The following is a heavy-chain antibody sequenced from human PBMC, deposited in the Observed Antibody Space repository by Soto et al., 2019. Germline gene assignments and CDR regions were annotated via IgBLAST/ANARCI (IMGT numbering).Heavy chain of an antibody. D-gene: IGHD4-17*01. V-gene: IGHV1-18*04. CDR1: GERFITYG. J-gene: IGHJ4*02. Sequence: GASVKVSCKASGERFITYGISWVRQAPGQGLEWMGWISTYNTSTNYAPKFQGRLLLTTDTSTTTAHMELRSLRPDDTAVYYCARWAGQVRDYGGPFDYWGQGTLVTVSS. CDR3: ARWAGQVRDYGGPFDY. CDR2: ISTYNTST.